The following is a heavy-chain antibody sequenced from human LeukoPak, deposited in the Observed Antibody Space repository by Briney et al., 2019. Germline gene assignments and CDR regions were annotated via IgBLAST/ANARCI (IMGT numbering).Heavy chain of an antibody. CDR3: ARDFSSSSTVYYYYYMDV. V-gene: IGHV4-4*07. Sequence: KSSETLSLTCTVSGGSVNSYYLSWIRQPAGKTLEWIGRIYDGGSTNYNPSLKSRVTMSVDTSKNQFSLKLSSVTAADTAIYYCARDFSSSSTVYYYYYMDVWGKGTTVTVSS. J-gene: IGHJ6*03. D-gene: IGHD6-6*01. CDR1: GGSVNSYY. CDR2: IYDGGST.